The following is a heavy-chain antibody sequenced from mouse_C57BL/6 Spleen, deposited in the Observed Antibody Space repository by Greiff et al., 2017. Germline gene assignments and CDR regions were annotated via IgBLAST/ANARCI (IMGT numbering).Heavy chain of an antibody. Sequence: VQLQQSGAELVKPGASVKMSCKASGYTFTTYPIEWMKQNHGKSLEWIGNFHPYNDDTKYNEKFKGKATLTVEKSSSTVYLELSRLTSDDSAVYNCAIHYYGREYFDYWGQGTTLTVSS. CDR3: AIHYYGREYFDY. J-gene: IGHJ2*01. CDR1: GYTFTTYP. V-gene: IGHV1-47*01. CDR2: FHPYNDDT. D-gene: IGHD2-1*01.